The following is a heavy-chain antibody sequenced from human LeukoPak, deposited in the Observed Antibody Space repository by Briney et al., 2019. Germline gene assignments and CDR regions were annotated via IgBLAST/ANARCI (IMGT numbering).Heavy chain of an antibody. J-gene: IGHJ4*02. V-gene: IGHV4-31*03. CDR2: IKYNGDT. CDR3: ARGTLLNYFDY. Sequence: SQTLSLTCTVSGDSISSGGFYWSWIRQRSGKGLEWVAYIKYNGDTFYNLSLKSRLTISRDTSKNLFSLILTSVTAADSALYFCARGTLLNYFDYWGQGALVTVSS. D-gene: IGHD3/OR15-3a*01. CDR1: GDSISSGGFY.